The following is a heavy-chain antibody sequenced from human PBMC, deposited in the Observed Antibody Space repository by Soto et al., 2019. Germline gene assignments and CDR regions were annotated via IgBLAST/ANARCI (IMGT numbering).Heavy chain of an antibody. CDR1: GFSLRTTGVG. V-gene: IGHV2-5*01. CDR2: IYWNDDK. Sequence: HITLTESGPTLVKPTQTLTLTCTYSGFSLRTTGVGVGWVRQPPGKALEWLAIIYWNDDKHYSPSLKSRFTLTSFVSLRQVVLTSTSMDPVDTATYYCALTWVLPFVSWGQGTLVIV. CDR3: ALTWVLPFVS. D-gene: IGHD2-8*01. J-gene: IGHJ4*02.